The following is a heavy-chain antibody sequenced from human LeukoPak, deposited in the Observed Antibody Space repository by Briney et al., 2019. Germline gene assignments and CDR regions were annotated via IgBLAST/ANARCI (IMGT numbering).Heavy chain of an antibody. V-gene: IGHV4-34*01. CDR2: INHSGGT. CDR3: ARGPQVPAAIDYFDY. CDR1: GGSFSGYY. Sequence: SETLSLTCAVYGGSFSGYYWSWIRQPPGKGLEWIGEINHSGGTNYNPSLKSRVTISVDTSKNQFSLKLSSVTAADTAVYYCARGPQVPAAIDYFDYWGQGTLVTVSS. D-gene: IGHD2-2*01. J-gene: IGHJ4*02.